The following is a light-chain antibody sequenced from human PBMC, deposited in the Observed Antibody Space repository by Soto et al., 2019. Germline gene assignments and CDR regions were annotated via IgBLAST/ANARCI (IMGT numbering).Light chain of an antibody. J-gene: IGKJ3*01. Sequence: DIQLTQSPSFLSASVGDRVTSTCRASQGISSYLDWYQQKPGKAPKLLIYAASTLESGVPSRFSGSGSGTEFTLTISSLQPEDFATYYCQQLNSYPLTFGPGTKVDIK. CDR1: QGISSY. V-gene: IGKV1-9*01. CDR3: QQLNSYPLT. CDR2: AAS.